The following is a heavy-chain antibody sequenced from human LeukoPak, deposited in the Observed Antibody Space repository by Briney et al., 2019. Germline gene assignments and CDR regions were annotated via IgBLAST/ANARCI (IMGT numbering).Heavy chain of an antibody. Sequence: GGSLRPSCAASGFTFSNHWMSWVRQAPGKGLEWVASITPDGSGDYYMDSVRGRFTTSRDNAENSLYLQMNSLGAEDTAVYYCARLMGTVTTYDYWGQGTLVTVSS. D-gene: IGHD1-7*01. CDR3: ARLMGTVTTYDY. CDR2: ITPDGSGD. V-gene: IGHV3-7*01. CDR1: GFTFSNHW. J-gene: IGHJ4*02.